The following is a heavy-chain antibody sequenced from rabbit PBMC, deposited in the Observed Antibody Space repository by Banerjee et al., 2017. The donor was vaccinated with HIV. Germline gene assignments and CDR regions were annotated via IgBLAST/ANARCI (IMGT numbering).Heavy chain of an antibody. CDR2: IDPIGGNS. CDR1: GFSFTSSYY. D-gene: IGHD4-1*01. J-gene: IGHJ4*01. V-gene: IGHV1S40*01. Sequence: QSLEESGGDLVKPGASLTLTCTASGFSFTSSYYLSWVRQAPGKGLEWIGYIDPIGGNSYYASWVNGRFTISSHNAQNTLYLQLNSLTAADTATYFCARWVYSSGWHLNLWGPGTLVTVS. CDR3: ARWVYSSGWHLNL.